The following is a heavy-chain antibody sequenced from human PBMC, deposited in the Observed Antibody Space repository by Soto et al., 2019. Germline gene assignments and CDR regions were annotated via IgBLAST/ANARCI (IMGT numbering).Heavy chain of an antibody. CDR2: INHSGST. CDR3: ARSTRRGWFDP. D-gene: IGHD2-2*01. Sequence: PSETLSLTCAVYGGSFSGYYWSWIRQPPGKGLEWIGEINHSGSTNYNPYLKSRVTISVDTSKNQFSLKLSSVTAADTAVYYCARSTRRGWFDPWGQGTLVTVSS. V-gene: IGHV4-34*01. CDR1: GGSFSGYY. J-gene: IGHJ5*02.